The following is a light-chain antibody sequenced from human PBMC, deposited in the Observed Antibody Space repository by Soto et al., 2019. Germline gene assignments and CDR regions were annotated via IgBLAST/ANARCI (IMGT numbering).Light chain of an antibody. J-gene: IGLJ1*01. V-gene: IGLV2-14*01. CDR2: DVS. Sequence: QSVLTQPASVSGSPGQSITISCTGTSSDVGAYNSVAWYQHNPGKAPKLMIYDVSNRPSGVSSRFSGSKSANTASLSISGLQADDEADYYCSSYTTTSTHVFGTGTKVTVL. CDR3: SSYTTTSTHV. CDR1: SSDVGAYNS.